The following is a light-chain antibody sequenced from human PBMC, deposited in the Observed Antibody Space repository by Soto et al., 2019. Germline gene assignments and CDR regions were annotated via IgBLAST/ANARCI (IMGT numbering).Light chain of an antibody. V-gene: IGKV3-15*01. Sequence: IIMTQSPATLSVSPGERVTLSCRASQSISTNVAWYQQKPGQAPRLLIYGASTRATHIPDRFTGSGSETEFTLSVSSLQPEDFAIYHCQQYYDWPLVTFGGGARVEI. CDR3: QQYYDWPLVT. CDR1: QSISTN. J-gene: IGKJ4*01. CDR2: GAS.